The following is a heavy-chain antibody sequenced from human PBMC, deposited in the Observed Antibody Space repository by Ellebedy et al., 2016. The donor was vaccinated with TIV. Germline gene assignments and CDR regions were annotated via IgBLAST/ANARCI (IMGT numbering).Heavy chain of an antibody. Sequence: SETLSLTCTVSGGSISSSSYYWGWIRQPPGKGLEWIGSIYYSGRTYYNPSLKSRVTISVDTSKNQFSLKLSSVTAADTAVYYCAGRLMVYEGHYYGMDVWGQGTTVTVSS. CDR2: IYYSGRT. V-gene: IGHV4-39*07. J-gene: IGHJ6*02. D-gene: IGHD2-8*01. CDR1: GGSISSSSYY. CDR3: AGRLMVYEGHYYGMDV.